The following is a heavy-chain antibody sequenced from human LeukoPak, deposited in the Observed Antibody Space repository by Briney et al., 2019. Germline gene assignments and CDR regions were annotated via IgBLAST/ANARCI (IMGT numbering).Heavy chain of an antibody. CDR2: IYPADSNT. D-gene: IGHD5-18*01. CDR1: GYSFTSYW. Sequence: GESLKISCKGSGYSFTSYWIGWVRQMPGKGLEWMGIIYPADSNTRYSPSSQGQVTISADKSISTAYLQWSSLKASDTAMYYCARRYRENTASDYWGQGTLVTVSS. CDR3: ARRYRENTASDY. J-gene: IGHJ4*02. V-gene: IGHV5-51*01.